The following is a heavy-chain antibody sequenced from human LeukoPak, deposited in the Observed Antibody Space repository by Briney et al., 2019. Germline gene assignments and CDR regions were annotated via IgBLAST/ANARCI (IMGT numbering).Heavy chain of an antibody. J-gene: IGHJ4*02. Sequence: SETLSLTCTVSGYSVSTGYYWGWIRQPPGKGLEWIGSIYHSGTTYYNPSLKSRVTISVDTSKNQFSLKLNSVTAADTAVYYCARDGGYGGYDDYWGQGNLVTVSS. D-gene: IGHD5-12*01. CDR3: ARDGGYGGYDDY. V-gene: IGHV4-38-2*02. CDR1: GYSVSTGYY. CDR2: IYHSGTT.